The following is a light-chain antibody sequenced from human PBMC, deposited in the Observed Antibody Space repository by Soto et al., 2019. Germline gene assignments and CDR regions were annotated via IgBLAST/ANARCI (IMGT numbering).Light chain of an antibody. CDR3: QQRSNWRLT. J-gene: IGKJ4*01. Sequence: EIVLTQSPATLSLSPGERATLSCRASQSVSSSLAWYQQKPGQAPRLLIYDASNRATGIPARFSGSGSGTDFTLTISGLEPEDFAVYYCQQRSNWRLTFGGGTKVEIK. V-gene: IGKV3-11*01. CDR2: DAS. CDR1: QSVSSS.